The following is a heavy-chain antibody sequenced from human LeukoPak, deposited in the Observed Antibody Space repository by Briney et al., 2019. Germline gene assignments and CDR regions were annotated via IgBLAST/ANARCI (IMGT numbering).Heavy chain of an antibody. D-gene: IGHD6-19*01. CDR2: INWNGGST. J-gene: IGHJ4*02. V-gene: IGHV3-20*04. CDR1: GFTFDDFG. CDR3: ARGVACSSGGGFDY. Sequence: GGSLRLSCAASGFTFDDFGMNWVRQAPGKGLEWVSAINWNGGSTGYADSVKGRFTISRDSAKNSLYLQINGLRAEDTALYYCARGVACSSGGGFDYWGQGTLVTVSS.